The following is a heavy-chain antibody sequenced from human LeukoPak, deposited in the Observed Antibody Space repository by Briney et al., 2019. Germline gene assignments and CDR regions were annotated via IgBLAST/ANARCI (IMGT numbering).Heavy chain of an antibody. Sequence: GGSLRLSCAASGFTFSSYAMSWVRQAPGKGLEWVSAISGSGGSTCYADSVKGRFTISRDNSKNTLYLQMNSRSAEDTAIYFCAKDRYSYGYDFDYWGQGTLVTVSS. CDR3: AKDRYSYGYDFDY. CDR2: ISGSGGST. CDR1: GFTFSSYA. D-gene: IGHD5-18*01. J-gene: IGHJ4*02. V-gene: IGHV3-23*01.